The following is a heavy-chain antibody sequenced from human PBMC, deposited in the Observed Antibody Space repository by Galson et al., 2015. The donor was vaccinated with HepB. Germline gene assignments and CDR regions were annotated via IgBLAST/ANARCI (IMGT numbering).Heavy chain of an antibody. J-gene: IGHJ4*02. CDR2: ISFDGSEK. CDR3: AKDRGYGSGIFQDY. V-gene: IGHV3-30-3*01. Sequence: SLRLSCAASGFTFSSFAMSWVRQAPDKGLEWVSVISFDGSEKYYADSVKGRFTISRDNSKSSLYLQMNSLRPEDTAIYYCAKDRGYGSGIFQDYWGQGTLVTVSS. D-gene: IGHD3-10*01. CDR1: GFTFSSFA.